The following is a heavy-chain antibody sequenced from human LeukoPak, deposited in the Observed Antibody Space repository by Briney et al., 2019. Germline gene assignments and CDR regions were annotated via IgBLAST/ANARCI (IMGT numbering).Heavy chain of an antibody. CDR1: GYTFTSYD. V-gene: IGHV1-8*01. CDR2: MNPNSGNT. Sequence: GASVKVSCKASGYTFTSYDINWLRQATGQGLEWMGWMNPNSGNTGYAQKFQGRITMTRNTSISTAYMELSSLRSEDTAVYYCARVKSSSWYGSYYYYYMDVWGKGTTVTVSS. CDR3: ARVKSSSWYGSYYYYYMDV. J-gene: IGHJ6*03. D-gene: IGHD6-13*01.